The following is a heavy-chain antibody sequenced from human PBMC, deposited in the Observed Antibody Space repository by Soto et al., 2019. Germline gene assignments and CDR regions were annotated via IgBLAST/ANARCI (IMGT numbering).Heavy chain of an antibody. CDR3: AREAGDYYDSRGYYSLAY. CDR1: GYTFTSYG. CDR2: ISAYNGNT. V-gene: IGHV1-18*01. J-gene: IGHJ4*02. D-gene: IGHD3-22*01. Sequence: ASVKVSCKASGYTFTSYGISWVRQAPGQGLEWMGWISAYNGNTNYAQKLQGRVTMTTDTSTSTAYMELRSLRSDDTAVYYCAREAGDYYDSRGYYSLAYWGQGTLVTVSS.